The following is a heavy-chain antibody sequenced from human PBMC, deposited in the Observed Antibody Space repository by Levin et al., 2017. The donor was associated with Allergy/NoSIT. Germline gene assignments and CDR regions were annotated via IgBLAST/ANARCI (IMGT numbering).Heavy chain of an antibody. CDR1: GFNFNIYA. V-gene: IGHV3-23*01. J-gene: IGHJ4*02. D-gene: IGHD2-21*02. CDR3: AKPYCGGDCYPAGFNY. Sequence: QSGGSLRLSCAASGFNFNIYAMTWVRQAPGKGLEWVSTFSGATDSTYYADSVKGRFTISKDNSKNTLFLQMNSLRAEDTAIYYCAKPYCGGDCYPAGFNYWGQGTLVTVSS. CDR2: FSGATDST.